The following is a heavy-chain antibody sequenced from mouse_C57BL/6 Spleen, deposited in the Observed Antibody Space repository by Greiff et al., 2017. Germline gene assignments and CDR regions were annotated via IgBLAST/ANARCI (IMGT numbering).Heavy chain of an antibody. CDR1: GYTFPSHW. D-gene: IGHD2-5*01. CDR2: IYPGCGST. V-gene: IGHV1-55*01. CDR3: ARSDYSNP. Sequence: VQLQQPGAELVKPGALVKMSRKASGYTFPSHWITWVKQRPGQGPEWVGEIYPGCGSTNYNEKFKSKATLTVDTSSSTAYMQLSSLTSEDSAVYYCARSDYSNPWGQGTLVTVSA. J-gene: IGHJ3*01.